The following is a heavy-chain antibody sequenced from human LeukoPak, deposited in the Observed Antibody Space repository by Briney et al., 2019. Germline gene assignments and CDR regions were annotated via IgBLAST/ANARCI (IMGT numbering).Heavy chain of an antibody. J-gene: IGHJ1*01. V-gene: IGHV1-2*04. CDR3: ASEILYFSLPGRHKTGYFEQ. CDR1: GYTFTGYY. D-gene: IGHD2/OR15-2a*01. Sequence: GASVKVSCKASGYTFTGYYMHWVRQAPGQGLEWMGWINPNSGGTNYAQKFQGWVTMTRDTSISTAYMELSRLRSDDTAVYYCASEILYFSLPGRHKTGYFEQWGQGSLVIVSS. CDR2: INPNSGGT.